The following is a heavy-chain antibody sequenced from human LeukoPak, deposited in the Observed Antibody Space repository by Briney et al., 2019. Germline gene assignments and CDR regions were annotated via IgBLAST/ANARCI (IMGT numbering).Heavy chain of an antibody. V-gene: IGHV4-39*07. CDR3: AREGYSYAGFFDY. D-gene: IGHD5-18*01. Sequence: TFSSYAMSWVRQAPGKGLEWIGSIYYSGSTYYNPSLKSRVTISVDTSKNQFSLKLSSVTAADTAVYYCAREGYSYAGFFDYWGQGTLVTVSS. CDR1: TFSSYA. CDR2: IYYSGST. J-gene: IGHJ4*02.